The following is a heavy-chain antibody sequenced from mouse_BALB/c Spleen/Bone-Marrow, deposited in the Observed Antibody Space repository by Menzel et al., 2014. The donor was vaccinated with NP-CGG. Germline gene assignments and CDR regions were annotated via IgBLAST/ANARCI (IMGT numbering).Heavy chain of an antibody. J-gene: IGHJ2*01. CDR3: ARGNYYGLLDY. CDR1: GFDFSRYW. V-gene: IGHV4-1*02. Sequence: EVHLVESGGGLVQPGGSLKLSCAASGFDFSRYWMSWVRQAPGKGLQWIGEINPDSRTINYTPSLKDKFIISRDNAKNTLYLQMSKVRSEDTALYYCARGNYYGLLDYWGQGTTLTVSS. CDR2: INPDSRTI. D-gene: IGHD2-1*01.